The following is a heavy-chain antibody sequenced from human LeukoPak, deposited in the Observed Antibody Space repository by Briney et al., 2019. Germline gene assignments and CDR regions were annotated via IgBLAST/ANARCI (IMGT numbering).Heavy chain of an antibody. V-gene: IGHV4-59*01. Sequence: SETLSLTCTVSGGSISSYYWSWIRQPPGKGLEWIGYIYYSGSTNYNPSLKSRVTISVDTSKNQFSLKLSSVTAADTAVYYCARSERVGATTFSYYMDVWGKGTTVTISS. CDR3: ARSERVGATTFSYYMDV. D-gene: IGHD1-26*01. CDR2: IYYSGST. CDR1: GGSISSYY. J-gene: IGHJ6*03.